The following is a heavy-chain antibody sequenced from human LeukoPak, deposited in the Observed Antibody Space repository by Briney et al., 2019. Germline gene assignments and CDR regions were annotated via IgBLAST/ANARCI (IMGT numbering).Heavy chain of an antibody. CDR3: AKGGYFDWLLYY. D-gene: IGHD3-9*01. Sequence: GSLRLSCAASGFTFDDYAMHWVRQAPGKDLEWVSLISGDGGSTYYADSVKGRFTISRDNSKNSLYLQMNSLRTEDTALYYCAKGGYFDWLLYYWGQGTLVTVSS. J-gene: IGHJ4*02. CDR1: GFTFDDYA. V-gene: IGHV3-43*02. CDR2: ISGDGGST.